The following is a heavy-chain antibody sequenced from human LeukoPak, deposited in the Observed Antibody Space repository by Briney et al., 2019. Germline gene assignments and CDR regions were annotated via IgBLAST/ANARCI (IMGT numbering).Heavy chain of an antibody. Sequence: PGGSLRLSCAASGFTFSSYGMHWVRQAPGKGLEWVAFIRYDGSNKYYADSVKGRFTISRDNSKNTLYLQMNSLRAEDTAVYYCARVLYDYYDSSGYYYWGQGTLVTVSS. J-gene: IGHJ4*02. CDR1: GFTFSSYG. V-gene: IGHV3-30*02. D-gene: IGHD3-22*01. CDR2: IRYDGSNK. CDR3: ARVLYDYYDSSGYYY.